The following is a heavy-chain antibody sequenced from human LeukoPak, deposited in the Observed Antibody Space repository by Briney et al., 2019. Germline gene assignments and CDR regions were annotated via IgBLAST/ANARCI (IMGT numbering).Heavy chain of an antibody. V-gene: IGHV1-69*05. CDR3: ARDLYYYDSGGPDY. D-gene: IGHD3-22*01. Sequence: GASVKGSCKASGDTFSSYGLSWVRQAPGQGLEWMGRIIPISGIANYAEKFQDRVTINTDESTSTVYMELSSLRSEDTAVYYCARDLYYYDSGGPDYWGQGTLVSVSS. CDR1: GDTFSSYG. J-gene: IGHJ4*02. CDR2: IIPISGIA.